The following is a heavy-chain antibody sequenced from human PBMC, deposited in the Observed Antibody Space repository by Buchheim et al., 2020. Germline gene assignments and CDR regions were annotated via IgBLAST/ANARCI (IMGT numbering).Heavy chain of an antibody. CDR2: ISYDGSNK. Sequence: QVQLVESGGGVVQPGRSLRLSCAASGFTFSSYGMHWVRQAPGKGLEWVAVISYDGSNKYYADSVKGRFTISRDNSKNTLYLQMNSLRTEDTAVYYCAKGSTDYYNYYGMDVWGQGTT. V-gene: IGHV3-30*18. CDR1: GFTFSSYG. CDR3: AKGSTDYYNYYGMDV. J-gene: IGHJ6*02.